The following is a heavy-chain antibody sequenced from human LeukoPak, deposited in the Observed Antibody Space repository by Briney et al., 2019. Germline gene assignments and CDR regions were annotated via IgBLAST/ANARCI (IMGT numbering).Heavy chain of an antibody. Sequence: GGSLKFSCAASGFTFSGSAMHWVRQASGKGLEWVGRIRSKANSYATAYAASVKGRFTISRDDSKNTAYLQMNSLKTEDTAVYYCAVAGGCSSTSCSIWLRFDPWGQGTLVTVSS. CDR1: GFTFSGSA. CDR2: IRSKANSYAT. CDR3: AVAGGCSSTSCSIWLRFDP. D-gene: IGHD2-2*01. J-gene: IGHJ5*02. V-gene: IGHV3-73*01.